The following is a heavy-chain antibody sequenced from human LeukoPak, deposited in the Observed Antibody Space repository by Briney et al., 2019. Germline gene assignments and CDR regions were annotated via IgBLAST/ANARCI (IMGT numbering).Heavy chain of an antibody. CDR1: GGSFSGYY. V-gene: IGHV4-34*01. Sequence: PSETLSLTCAVYGGSFSGYYWSWIRQPPGKGLEWIGEINHSGSTNYNPSLKSRVTISVDTSKNQFSLKLSSVTAADTAVYYCARAQKHWGQGTLVTVSS. CDR3: ARAQKH. CDR2: INHSGST. J-gene: IGHJ4*02.